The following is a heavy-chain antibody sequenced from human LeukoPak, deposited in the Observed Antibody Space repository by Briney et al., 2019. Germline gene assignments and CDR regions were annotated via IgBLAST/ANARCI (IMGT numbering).Heavy chain of an antibody. D-gene: IGHD6-19*01. CDR2: ISYDGSST. V-gene: IGHV3-74*01. CDR3: AREAAVAGIYFDS. Sequence: GGSLRLSCVASGLTFSTYWMHWVRQAPGKGLVWVSRISYDGSSTNYADSVKGRFSISRDNAKNTVYLQMNSLRAEDTAVYYCAREAAVAGIYFDSWGQGTLVTVSS. CDR1: GLTFSTYW. J-gene: IGHJ4*02.